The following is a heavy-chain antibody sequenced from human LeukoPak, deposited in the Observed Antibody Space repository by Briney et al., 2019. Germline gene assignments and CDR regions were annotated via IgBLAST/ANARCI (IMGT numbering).Heavy chain of an antibody. CDR3: ARKPIVNSAWYYFDF. D-gene: IGHD3-22*01. CDR2: IYYSGCA. J-gene: IGHJ4*02. Sequence: PSETLSLTCTVSGGSVNSGTWYWNWIRQPPGKGLEWIGDIYYSGCAYYNPSLKSRVTMSVDTSKNQFSLKLSSVTAADTAVYYCARKPIVNSAWYYFDFWGQGTLVTVSS. CDR1: GGSVNSGTWY. V-gene: IGHV4-39*07.